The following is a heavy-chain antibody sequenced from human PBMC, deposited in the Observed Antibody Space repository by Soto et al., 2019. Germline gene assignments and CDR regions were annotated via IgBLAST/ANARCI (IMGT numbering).Heavy chain of an antibody. CDR1: GDSIIGIYH. V-gene: IGHV4-38-2*01. J-gene: IGHJ4*02. CDR3: ASLITGTYLYYFDY. CDR2: IFHTGTT. Sequence: SETLSLTCAVSGDSIIGIYHWAWIRQPPGRSLEWIASIFHTGTTYYTPSLKSRVTISVDTSKNQFSLRLSSVTAADSAVYYCASLITGTYLYYFDYWGQGALVTVSS. D-gene: IGHD1-7*01.